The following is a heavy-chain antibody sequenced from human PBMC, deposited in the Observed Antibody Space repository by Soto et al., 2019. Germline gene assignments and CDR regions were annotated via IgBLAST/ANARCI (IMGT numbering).Heavy chain of an antibody. CDR3: AKSQYSGSWYTVGESQGLFDY. V-gene: IGHV3-23*01. D-gene: IGHD6-13*01. CDR1: GFTFSSYA. CDR2: ISGSGGST. J-gene: IGHJ4*02. Sequence: GGSLRLSCAASGFTFSSYAMSWVRQAPGKGLEWVSAISGSGGSTYYADSVKGRFTISRDNSKNTLYLQMNSLRAEDTAVYYCAKSQYSGSWYTVGESQGLFDYWGQGTLVTVS.